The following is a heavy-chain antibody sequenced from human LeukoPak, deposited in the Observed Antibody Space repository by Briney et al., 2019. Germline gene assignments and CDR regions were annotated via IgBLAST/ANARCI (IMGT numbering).Heavy chain of an antibody. V-gene: IGHV3-30-3*01. CDR3: ARGSLWLQLDY. Sequence: GRSLRLSCAASGFTFSSYAMHWVRQAPGKGLEWVAVISYDGSNKYYADSVKGRFTISRDNSKNTLYLQMNSLRAEDTAVYYCARGSLWLQLDYWGQGILVTVSS. CDR2: ISYDGSNK. J-gene: IGHJ4*02. D-gene: IGHD5-24*01. CDR1: GFTFSSYA.